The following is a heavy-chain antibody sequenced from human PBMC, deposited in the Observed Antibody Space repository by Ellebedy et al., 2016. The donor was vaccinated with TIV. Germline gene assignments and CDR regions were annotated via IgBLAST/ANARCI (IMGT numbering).Heavy chain of an antibody. Sequence: GESLKISXAASGFTFSSYAMSWVRQAPGKGLEWVSAISGSGGSTYYADSVKGRFTISRDNSKNTLYLQMNSLRAEDTAVYYCAKVSSSWGDVIPDAFDIWGQGTMVTVSS. J-gene: IGHJ3*02. CDR2: ISGSGGST. V-gene: IGHV3-23*01. D-gene: IGHD6-13*01. CDR3: AKVSSSWGDVIPDAFDI. CDR1: GFTFSSYA.